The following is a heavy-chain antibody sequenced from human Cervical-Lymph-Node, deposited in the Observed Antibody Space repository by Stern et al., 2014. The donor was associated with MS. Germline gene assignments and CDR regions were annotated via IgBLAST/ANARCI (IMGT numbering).Heavy chain of an antibody. V-gene: IGHV1-69*01. J-gene: IGHJ4*02. D-gene: IGHD6-13*01. CDR2: ITPLFRTA. CDR1: GDIFSNFD. Sequence: QLVQSGAEVKKPGSSVKVSCKASGDIFSNFDISWVRQAPGQGLEWMGGITPLFRTANYAQRCQGRVTFTADESTNTVYMELSSLRSDDTAVFYCTRHQEGIAAYWGQGTLVTVSS. CDR3: TRHQEGIAAY.